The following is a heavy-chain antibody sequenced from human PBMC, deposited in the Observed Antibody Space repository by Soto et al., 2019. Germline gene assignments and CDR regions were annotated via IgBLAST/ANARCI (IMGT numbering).Heavy chain of an antibody. CDR2: ISSSGSTI. CDR3: VCLPCVVVPAARGTYYYGMDV. V-gene: IGHV3-11*04. J-gene: IGHJ6*02. D-gene: IGHD2-2*01. Sequence: GGSLRLSCAASGFTFSDYYMSWIRQAPGKGLEWVSYISSSGSTIYYADSVKGRFTISRDNAKNSLYLQMNSLGAEDTAVYYCVCLPCVVVPAARGTYYYGMDVWGQGTTVTVSS. CDR1: GFTFSDYY.